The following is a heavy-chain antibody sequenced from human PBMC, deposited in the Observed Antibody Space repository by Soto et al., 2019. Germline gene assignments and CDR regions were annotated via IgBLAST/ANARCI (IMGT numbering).Heavy chain of an antibody. V-gene: IGHV1-18*01. Sequence: QVQLVQSGAEVKNPGASVKVSCKASGYTFTRYGIGWARQAPGQGLEWMGWINTYNGNTNYAQNVQGRVTLTTDTSTSTAYRERRSLRSNDPAIYYCAMVDVYVTPSPQDVWGQETTVIVSS. D-gene: IGHD3-16*01. J-gene: IGHJ6*02. CDR1: GYTFTRYG. CDR3: AMVDVYVTPSPQDV. CDR2: INTYNGNT.